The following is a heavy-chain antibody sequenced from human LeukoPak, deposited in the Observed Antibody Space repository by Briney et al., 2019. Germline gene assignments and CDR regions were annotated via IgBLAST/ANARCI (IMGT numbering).Heavy chain of an antibody. Sequence: ASVKVSCKTSGYTFTGYYMHWMRQAPGQGLEWMGWINLNSGGTNYAQKFQGRVIVTRDTSTSTAYMELNRLRFDDTAVYYCASWAGGNEPIASFDYWGQGTLVTVSS. V-gene: IGHV1-2*02. CDR1: GYTFTGYY. J-gene: IGHJ4*02. D-gene: IGHD1-14*01. CDR2: INLNSGGT. CDR3: ASWAGGNEPIASFDY.